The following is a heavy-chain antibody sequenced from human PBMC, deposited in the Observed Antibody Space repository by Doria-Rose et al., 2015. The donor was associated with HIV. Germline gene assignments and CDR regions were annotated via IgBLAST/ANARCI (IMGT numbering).Heavy chain of an antibody. Sequence: QVQLQESGPGLVRPSQTLSLTCTILGDSISSGDSFWSWIRQPPGKGPEWIGYISSSGTTYYYSSLRGRLTISLDASKNQFSLNLNSVTAADTAVYYCARARNYGFPHFFDFWGQGTLVTVSS. CDR2: ISSSGTT. D-gene: IGHD3-10*01. CDR3: ARARNYGFPHFFDF. V-gene: IGHV4-30-4*01. J-gene: IGHJ4*02. CDR1: GDSISSGDSF.